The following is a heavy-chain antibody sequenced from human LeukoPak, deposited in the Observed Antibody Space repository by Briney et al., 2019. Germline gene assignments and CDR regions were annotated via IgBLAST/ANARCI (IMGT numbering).Heavy chain of an antibody. CDR2: INPSGGST. Sequence: ASVKVSCKASGYTFTSYYMHWMRQAPGQGLEWMGIINPSGGSTSYAQKFQGRVTMTRDTSTSTVYMELSSLRSADTAVYYCARDDPSPILQYFDWRRAVYGMDVWGQGTTVTVSS. CDR3: ARDDPSPILQYFDWRRAVYGMDV. D-gene: IGHD3-9*01. V-gene: IGHV1-46*01. CDR1: GYTFTSYY. J-gene: IGHJ6*02.